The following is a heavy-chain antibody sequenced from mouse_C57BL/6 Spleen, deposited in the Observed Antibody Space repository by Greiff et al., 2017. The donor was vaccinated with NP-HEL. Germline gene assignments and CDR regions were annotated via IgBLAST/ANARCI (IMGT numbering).Heavy chain of an antibody. J-gene: IGHJ4*01. D-gene: IGHD2-1*01. CDR1: GYTFTSYW. CDR3: SGGYYGNYDAMDY. CDR2: IYPGNSDT. Sequence: EVQLQQSGTVLARPGASVKMSCKTSGYTFTSYWMHWVKQRPGQGLEWIGAIYPGNSDTSYNQQFKGKAKLTAVTSDSTAYMELSSLTNKDSAVYYCSGGYYGNYDAMDYWGQGTSVTVSS. V-gene: IGHV1-5*01.